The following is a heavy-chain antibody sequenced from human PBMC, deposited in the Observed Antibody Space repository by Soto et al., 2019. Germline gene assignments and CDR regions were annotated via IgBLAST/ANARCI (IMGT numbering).Heavy chain of an antibody. CDR2: IYYSGST. J-gene: IGHJ4*02. V-gene: IGHV4-59*08. Sequence: SETLSLTCTVSGGSISSYYWSWIRQPPGKGLEWIGYIYYSGSTNYNPSLKSRVTISVDTSKNQFSLKLSSVTAADTAVYYCASIYSGSSHLRYWGQGTLVTVSS. CDR3: ASIYSGSSHLRY. CDR1: GGSISSYY. D-gene: IGHD1-26*01.